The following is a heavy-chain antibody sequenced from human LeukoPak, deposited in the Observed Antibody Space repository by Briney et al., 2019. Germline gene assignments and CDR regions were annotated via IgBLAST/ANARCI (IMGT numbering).Heavy chain of an antibody. J-gene: IGHJ4*02. D-gene: IGHD5-12*01. V-gene: IGHV3-33*01. CDR1: GFTFSSYG. CDR2: ICCDGNNK. Sequence: GRSLSLSWAASGFTFSSYGMHWVRQAPGKGLEWVAVICCDGNNKYYGDSVKGRFTISRDNSKNTLYLQMNSLRAEDTAVYYCARGDRSSGYDLHYWGPGTLVTVSS. CDR3: ARGDRSSGYDLHY.